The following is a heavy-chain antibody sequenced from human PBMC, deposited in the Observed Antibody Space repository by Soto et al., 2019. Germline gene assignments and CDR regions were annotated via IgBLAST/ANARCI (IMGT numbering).Heavy chain of an antibody. Sequence: ASVKVSCKASGYTFTSYDINWVRQATGQGLEWMGWMNPNSGNPGYAQKFQGRVTMTRNTSISTAYMELSSLRSEDTAVYYWARGLYDYIWGSYRYPNWFDPWGQGTLVTVSS. V-gene: IGHV1-8*01. CDR1: GYTFTSYD. CDR3: ARGLYDYIWGSYRYPNWFDP. J-gene: IGHJ5*02. D-gene: IGHD3-16*02. CDR2: MNPNSGNP.